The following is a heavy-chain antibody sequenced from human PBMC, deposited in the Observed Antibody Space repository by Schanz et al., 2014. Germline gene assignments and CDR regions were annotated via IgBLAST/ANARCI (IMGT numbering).Heavy chain of an antibody. CDR1: GHGFHIYA. J-gene: IGHJ4*02. Sequence: QILLVQPGPEVKKPGASVTVSCKASGHGFHIYAYSWVRQAPGQGPEWIGWISDYTGDTKYAQKFQHRVNMTTDRTTSTVYMEWRSLRFEDTAVYFCARDDGRIPAANSFDYWGQGTRVTVSS. CDR3: ARDDGRIPAANSFDY. V-gene: IGHV1-18*01. D-gene: IGHD1-1*01. CDR2: ISDYTGDT.